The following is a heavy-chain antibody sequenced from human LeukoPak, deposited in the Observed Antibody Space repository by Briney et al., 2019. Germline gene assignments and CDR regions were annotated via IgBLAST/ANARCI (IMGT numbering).Heavy chain of an antibody. CDR1: GFTFSSYS. Sequence: GGSLRLSCAASGFTFSSYSMNWVRQAPGKGLEWVSYISSSSSTIYYADSVKGRFTISRDNAKNSLYLQTNSLRDEDTAVYYCARDPGDIVVVPAVDDAFDIWGQGTMVTVSS. CDR3: ARDPGDIVVVPAVDDAFDI. J-gene: IGHJ3*02. D-gene: IGHD2-2*01. CDR2: ISSSSSTI. V-gene: IGHV3-48*02.